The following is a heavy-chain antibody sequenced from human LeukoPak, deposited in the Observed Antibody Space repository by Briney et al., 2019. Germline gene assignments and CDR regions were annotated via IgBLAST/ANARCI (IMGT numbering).Heavy chain of an antibody. CDR3: ASLRTGYYTGPPME. D-gene: IGHD3/OR15-3a*01. J-gene: IGHJ4*02. Sequence: ASVKVSCKASGYTFTSYAMNWVRQAPGQGLEWMGWINTNTGNPTYAQGFTGRFVFSLDTSVSTAYLQISSLKAEDTAVYYCASLRTGYYTGPPMEWGQGTLVTASS. CDR2: INTNTGNP. CDR1: GYTFTSYA. V-gene: IGHV7-4-1*02.